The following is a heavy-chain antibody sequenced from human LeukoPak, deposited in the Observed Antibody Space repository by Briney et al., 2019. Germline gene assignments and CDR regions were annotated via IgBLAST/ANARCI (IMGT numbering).Heavy chain of an antibody. V-gene: IGHV1-69*06. CDR2: IIPMFGTP. Sequence: GASVKVSCKTSGDTFTTYAIIWVRQAPGQGLEWMGGIIPMFGTPNYAQRLQGRVTITADKSTKTAYMELSSLRAEDTAVYYCAKDPTDFDSSGQTYFDYWGQGTLVTVSS. D-gene: IGHD3-22*01. J-gene: IGHJ4*02. CDR1: GDTFTTYA. CDR3: AKDPTDFDSSGQTYFDY.